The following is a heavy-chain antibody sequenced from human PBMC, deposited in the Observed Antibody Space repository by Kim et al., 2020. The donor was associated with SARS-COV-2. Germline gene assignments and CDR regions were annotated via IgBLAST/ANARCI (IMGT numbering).Heavy chain of an antibody. J-gene: IGHJ4*02. D-gene: IGHD7-27*01. V-gene: IGHV4-31*03. CDR3: ARDDPLGGFDY. CDR2: IYYGGNT. Sequence: SETLSLTCTVSGDSITSGGYYWNWIRQQPGKGLEWIGSIYYGGNTHYIPSLKSRLTISVDTSKNLFSLNLNSAAAADTAVYYFARDDPLGGFDYWGQGILVTVSA. CDR1: GDSITSGGYY.